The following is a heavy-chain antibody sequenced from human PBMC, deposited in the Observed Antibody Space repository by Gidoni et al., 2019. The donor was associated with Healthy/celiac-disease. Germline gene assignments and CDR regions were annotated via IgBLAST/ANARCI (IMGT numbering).Heavy chain of an antibody. J-gene: IGHJ6*02. V-gene: IGHV4-59*01. CDR1: GGSISSYY. Sequence: QVQLQASGPGLVTPSETLSLTCTVSGGSISSYYWSWIRQPPGKGLEWIGYIYYSGSTNYNPSLKSRVTISVDTSKNQFSLKLSSVTAADTAVYYCARGAVGDYVFYYYGMDVWGQGTTVTVSS. D-gene: IGHD4-17*01. CDR2: IYYSGST. CDR3: ARGAVGDYVFYYYGMDV.